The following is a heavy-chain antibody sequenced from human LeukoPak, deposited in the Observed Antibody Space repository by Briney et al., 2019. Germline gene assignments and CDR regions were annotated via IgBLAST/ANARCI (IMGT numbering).Heavy chain of an antibody. J-gene: IGHJ4*02. CDR3: ARWYSSGWYSDY. CDR1: GFTFSSYG. V-gene: IGHV3-30*03. Sequence: GGSLRLSCAASGFTFSSYGMHWVRQAPGKGLEWVAVISYDGSNKYYADSVKGRFTISRDNSKNTLYLQMNSLRAEDTAVYYCARWYSSGWYSDYWGQGTLVTVSS. CDR2: ISYDGSNK. D-gene: IGHD6-19*01.